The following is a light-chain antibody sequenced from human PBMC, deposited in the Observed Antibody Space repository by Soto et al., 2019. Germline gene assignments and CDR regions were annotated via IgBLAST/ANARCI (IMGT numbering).Light chain of an antibody. J-gene: IGKJ5*01. CDR3: QHYGAAPIT. CDR2: GAS. V-gene: IGKV3-20*01. CDR1: QSVGGN. Sequence: PGDRATLSCRASQSVGGNVAWYQQIPGQPPKLLIFGASSRATGIADKFSGSGSGTDFTLTISRLEPADFALYYCQHYGAAPITFGQGTRLEI.